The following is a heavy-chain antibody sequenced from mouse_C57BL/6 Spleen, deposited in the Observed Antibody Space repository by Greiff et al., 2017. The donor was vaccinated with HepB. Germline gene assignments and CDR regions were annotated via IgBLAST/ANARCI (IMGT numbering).Heavy chain of an antibody. CDR3: ARHRYGSSYDAMDY. D-gene: IGHD1-1*01. J-gene: IGHJ4*01. CDR2: ISSGGSYT. V-gene: IGHV5-6*01. CDR1: GFTFSSYG. Sequence: EVKVVESGGDLVKPGGSLKLSCAASGFTFSSYGMSWVRQTPDKRLEWVATISSGGSYTYYPDSVKGRFTISRDNAKNTLYLQMSSLKSEDTAMYYCARHRYGSSYDAMDYWGQGTSVTVSS.